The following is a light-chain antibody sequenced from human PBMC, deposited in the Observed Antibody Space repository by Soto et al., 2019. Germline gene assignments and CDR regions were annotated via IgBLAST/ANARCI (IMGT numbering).Light chain of an antibody. V-gene: IGKV1-5*03. CDR2: EAS. CDR1: QSISTW. Sequence: DIQMTQSPSTLSASAGDRVTITCRASQSISTWLAWYQQRPGKAPKLLIHEASSLESGVPSRFSGSGSETEFTLTISRLQPDDFATYYCQQYNSYPLTFGGGTKVEIK. CDR3: QQYNSYPLT. J-gene: IGKJ4*01.